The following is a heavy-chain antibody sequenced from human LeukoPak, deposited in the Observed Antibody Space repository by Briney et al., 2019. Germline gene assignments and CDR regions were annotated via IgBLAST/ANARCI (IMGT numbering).Heavy chain of an antibody. D-gene: IGHD4-17*01. CDR1: GGSISSSSYY. Sequence: SETLSLTCTVSGGSISSSSYYWGWIRQPPGKGLEWIGSIYYSGSTYYNPSLKSRVTISVDTSKNQFSLKLSSVTAAGTAVYYCASPRYGDYEGWFDPWGQGTLVTVSS. CDR3: ASPRYGDYEGWFDP. CDR2: IYYSGST. J-gene: IGHJ5*02. V-gene: IGHV4-39*01.